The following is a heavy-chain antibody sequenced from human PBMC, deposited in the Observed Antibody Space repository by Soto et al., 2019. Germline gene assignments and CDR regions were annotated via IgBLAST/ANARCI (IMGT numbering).Heavy chain of an antibody. Sequence: QVQLQESGPGLVKPSQTLSLTCTVSGGSISSGGYYWSWIRQHPGKGLEWIGYIYYSGSTYYNPSLQSRVTISVDTSKNQFSLKLSSVTAADTAVYYCARDGYNTGEDAFDIWGQGTMVTVSS. CDR3: ARDGYNTGEDAFDI. D-gene: IGHD5-18*01. J-gene: IGHJ3*02. CDR1: GGSISSGGYY. CDR2: IYYSGST. V-gene: IGHV4-31*03.